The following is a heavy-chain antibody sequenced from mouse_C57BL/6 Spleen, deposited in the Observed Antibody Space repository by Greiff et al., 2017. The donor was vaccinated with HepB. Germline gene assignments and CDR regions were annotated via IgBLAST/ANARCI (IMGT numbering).Heavy chain of an antibody. D-gene: IGHD2-1*01. J-gene: IGHJ4*01. CDR1: GFTFSSYT. CDR2: ISGGGGNT. V-gene: IGHV5-9*01. CDR3: ARRSYYGAMDY. Sequence: DVMLVESGGGLVKPGGSLKLSCAASGFTFSSYTMSWVRQTPEKRLEWVATISGGGGNTYYPDSVKGRFTISRDNAKNTLYLQMSSLRSEDTALYYCARRSYYGAMDYWGQGTSVTVSS.